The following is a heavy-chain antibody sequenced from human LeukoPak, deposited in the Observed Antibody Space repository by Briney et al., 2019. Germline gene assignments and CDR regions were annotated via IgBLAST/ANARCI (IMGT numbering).Heavy chain of an antibody. CDR3: ARDTIVTDYYYYGMDV. V-gene: IGHV1-46*01. Sequence: GASVKVSCKASGGTFSSYAISWVRQAPGQGLEWMGIINPSGGSTSYAQKFQGRVTMTRDTSTSTVYMELSSLRSEDTAVYYCARDTIVTDYYYYGMDVWGQGTTVTVSS. J-gene: IGHJ6*02. CDR1: GGTFSSYA. D-gene: IGHD3-3*01. CDR2: INPSGGST.